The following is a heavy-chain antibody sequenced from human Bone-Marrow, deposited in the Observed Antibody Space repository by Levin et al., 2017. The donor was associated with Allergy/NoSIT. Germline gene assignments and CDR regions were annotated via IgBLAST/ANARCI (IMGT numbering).Heavy chain of an antibody. CDR3: AKPPFYYDILTGYMDY. Sequence: LSLTCAASGFTFSNYGLHWVRQAPGKGLEWVAVTSYDGSKKYYADSVKGRFTISRDNSKETLYLQMNSLRVEDTAMYYCAKPPFYYDILTGYMDYWGQGTLVTVSA. V-gene: IGHV3-30*18. CDR2: TSYDGSKK. CDR1: GFTFSNYG. J-gene: IGHJ4*02. D-gene: IGHD3-9*01.